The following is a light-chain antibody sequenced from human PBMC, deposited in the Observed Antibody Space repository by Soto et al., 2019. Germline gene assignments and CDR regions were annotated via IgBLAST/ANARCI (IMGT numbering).Light chain of an antibody. CDR2: AAS. V-gene: IGKV1-8*01. Sequence: AIRMTHSPSSLSASTGDRVTITCRASQGISSYLAWYQQKPGKAPKLLIYAASTLQSGVPSRFCGSGSGTDFTLTISCLQSEDFATYYCQQYYSYPRTFGQGTKV. J-gene: IGKJ1*01. CDR1: QGISSY. CDR3: QQYYSYPRT.